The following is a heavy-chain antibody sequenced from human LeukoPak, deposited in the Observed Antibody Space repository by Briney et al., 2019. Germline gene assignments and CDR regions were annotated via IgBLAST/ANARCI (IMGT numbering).Heavy chain of an antibody. CDR1: GGAIISDNFY. CDR3: GRLFDS. V-gene: IGHV4-39*01. Sequence: PSETLSLTCTVSGGAIISDNFYWGWVRQPPGKGLEWVGSINYSRTTYYNPSLRSQLSISVDTSRTQFFLRLNSVTAADTAVYYCGRLFDSWGQGILVTVSS. J-gene: IGHJ4*02. CDR2: INYSRTT.